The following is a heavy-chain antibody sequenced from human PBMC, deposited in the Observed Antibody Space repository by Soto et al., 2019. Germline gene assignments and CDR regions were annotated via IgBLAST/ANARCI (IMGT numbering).Heavy chain of an antibody. V-gene: IGHV1-2*04. D-gene: IGHD3-22*01. CDR2: INPNSGGT. CDR1: GYTFTGYY. J-gene: IGHJ4*02. Sequence: ASVKVSCKASGYTFTGYYMHWVRQAPGQGLEWMGWINPNSGGTNYAQKFQGWVTMTRDTSISTAYMELSRLRSDDTAVYYCARDSNYYDSSGYASYFDYWGQGTLVTVSS. CDR3: ARDSNYYDSSGYASYFDY.